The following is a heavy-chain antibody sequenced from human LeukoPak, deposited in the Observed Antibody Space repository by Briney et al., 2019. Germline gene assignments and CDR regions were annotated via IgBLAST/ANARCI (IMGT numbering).Heavy chain of an antibody. J-gene: IGHJ4*02. Sequence: SETLSLTCTVSVGSVTSGSFYWNWIRQPPGKGLEWIGYIFYRGSTNYQSSLKSRVTISVDAPNQFSLKLNSVTAADTAVYYCARGAVDSSLYYLDYWGQGALVTVSS. CDR3: ARGAVDSSLYYLDY. CDR1: VGSVTSGSFY. V-gene: IGHV4-61*01. CDR2: IFYRGST. D-gene: IGHD6-13*01.